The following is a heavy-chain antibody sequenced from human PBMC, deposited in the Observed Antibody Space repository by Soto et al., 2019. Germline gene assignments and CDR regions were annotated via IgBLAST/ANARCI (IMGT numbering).Heavy chain of an antibody. J-gene: IGHJ4*02. V-gene: IGHV3-23*01. CDR2: ISGSGAVT. Sequence: PGGSLRLSCAASGFTFSSYAMTWVRQAPGRGLEWVSAISGSGAVTYSADSVKGRFTISRDNSKNTLYLQMNSLRAEGTAVYYCAVHGYDYWGQGTLVTVSS. CDR1: GFTFSSYA. D-gene: IGHD1-1*01. CDR3: AVHGYDY.